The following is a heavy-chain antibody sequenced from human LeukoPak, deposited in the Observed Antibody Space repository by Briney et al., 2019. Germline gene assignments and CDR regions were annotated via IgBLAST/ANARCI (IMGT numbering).Heavy chain of an antibody. CDR2: IKSKTDGGTT. J-gene: IGHJ6*02. D-gene: IGHD3-22*01. Sequence: MPGGSLRLSCAASGLTFKNAWMSWVRQAPGKGLEWVGRIKSKTDGGTTDYAAPVKGRFTISRDDSKNTLYLQMNSLKTEDTAVYYCTTPSGGYLYGMDVWGQGTTVTVSS. V-gene: IGHV3-15*01. CDR1: GLTFKNAW. CDR3: TTPSGGYLYGMDV.